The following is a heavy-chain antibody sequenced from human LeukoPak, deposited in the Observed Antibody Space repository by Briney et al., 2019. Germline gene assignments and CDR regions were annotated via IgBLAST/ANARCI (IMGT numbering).Heavy chain of an antibody. CDR2: IKSKTDGGTT. CDR3: TTEAVAGTGDFDY. Sequence: PGGSLRLSCAASGFIFSNAWMNWVRQAPGKGREWVGRIKSKTDGGTTDYASPVKGRFTISRDDSKNTLFLQMNSLKTEDTALYYCTTEAVAGTGDFDYWGQGTLVTVSS. CDR1: GFIFSNAW. J-gene: IGHJ4*02. D-gene: IGHD6-19*01. V-gene: IGHV3-15*01.